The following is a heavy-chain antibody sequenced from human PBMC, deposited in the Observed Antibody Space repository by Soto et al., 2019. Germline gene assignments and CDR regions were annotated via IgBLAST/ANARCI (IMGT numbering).Heavy chain of an antibody. Sequence: QVQLQESGPGLVKPSQTLSLTCTVSGGSISSGGYYWSWIRQHPGKGLEWIGYIYYIGSTYYNPSLKSRVSISVDTSKNQFSLKLRSVTAADTAVYYCARFYMVRGVMGAFDIWGQGTMVTVSS. CDR2: IYYIGST. CDR3: ARFYMVRGVMGAFDI. CDR1: GGSISSGGYY. J-gene: IGHJ3*02. V-gene: IGHV4-31*03. D-gene: IGHD3-10*01.